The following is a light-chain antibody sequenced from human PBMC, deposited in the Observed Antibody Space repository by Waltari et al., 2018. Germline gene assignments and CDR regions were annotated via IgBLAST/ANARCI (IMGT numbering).Light chain of an antibody. CDR2: GAS. Sequence: IILTQSPATLSVSPGGTATLSCRASQSISSNLAWYQQKPGQTPRLPMYGASTRASGVPGRFSGSGSGTEFTLTISSLQSEDFAVYYCQQYNNWPPLTFGGGTKVEI. CDR3: QQYNNWPPLT. V-gene: IGKV3-15*01. CDR1: QSISSN. J-gene: IGKJ4*01.